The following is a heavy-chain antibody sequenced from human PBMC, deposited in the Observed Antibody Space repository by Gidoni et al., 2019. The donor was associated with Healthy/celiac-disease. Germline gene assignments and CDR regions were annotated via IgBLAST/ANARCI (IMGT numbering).Heavy chain of an antibody. J-gene: IGHJ6*02. CDR2: INSDGSST. CDR3: ARVATVTAYYYYGMDV. CDR1: GFPFSSYW. Sequence: EVQLVESGGGLVQPGGSLRLSCAASGFPFSSYWMHWVRQAPGKGLVWVSRINSDGSSTSYADSVKGRFTISRDNAKNTLYLQMNSLRAEDTAVYYCARVATVTAYYYYGMDVWGQGTTVTVSS. V-gene: IGHV3-74*01. D-gene: IGHD4-4*01.